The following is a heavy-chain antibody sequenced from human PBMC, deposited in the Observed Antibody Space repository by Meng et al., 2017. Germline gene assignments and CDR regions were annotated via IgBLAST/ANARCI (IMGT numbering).Heavy chain of an antibody. V-gene: IGHV6-1*01. CDR3: ASGWSMFQT. D-gene: IGHD3-10*02. Sequence: VQLQQSGPGLVKPSQNLALTCALSGDSVSSNSAACNWIRQSPSRGLEWLGRTYYRSKWYNDFAVSVKSRIIINPDTSKNHFSLQLNSVTPEDTAVYYCASGWSMFQTWGQGTLVTVSS. CDR2: TYYRSKWYN. J-gene: IGHJ4*02. CDR1: GDSVSSNSAA.